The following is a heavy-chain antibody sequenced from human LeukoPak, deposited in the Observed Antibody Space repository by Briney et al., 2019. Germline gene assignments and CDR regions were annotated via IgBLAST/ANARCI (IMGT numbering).Heavy chain of an antibody. V-gene: IGHV3-21*01. Sequence: GGSLRLSCVASRFTFSTSTMNWVRQAPGKGLEWVASITGSGSYIYYADAMKGRITISRDNAKNSLYLQMNTLRAEDTAVYFCVRNEGLLTMAGSWISAFDLWGQGTVVTVSS. D-gene: IGHD6-19*01. J-gene: IGHJ3*01. CDR1: RFTFSTST. CDR2: ITGSGSYI. CDR3: VRNEGLLTMAGSWISAFDL.